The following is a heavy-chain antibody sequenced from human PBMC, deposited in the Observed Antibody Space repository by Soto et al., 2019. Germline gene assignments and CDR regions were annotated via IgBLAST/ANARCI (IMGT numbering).Heavy chain of an antibody. Sequence: SETLSLTCTVSGGSISSGDYYWSWIRQPPGKGLEWIGYIYYSGSTYYNPSLKSRVTISVDTSKNQFSLKLSSVTAADTAVYYCARGGYYGSGPRSYYYYGMDVWGQGTTVTAP. CDR1: GGSISSGDYY. D-gene: IGHD3-10*01. CDR2: IYYSGST. CDR3: ARGGYYGSGPRSYYYYGMDV. J-gene: IGHJ6*02. V-gene: IGHV4-30-4*01.